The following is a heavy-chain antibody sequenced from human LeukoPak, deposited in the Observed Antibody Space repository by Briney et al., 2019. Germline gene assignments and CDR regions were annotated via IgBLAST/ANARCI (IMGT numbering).Heavy chain of an antibody. CDR2: INHSGIT. V-gene: IGHV4-34*01. CDR3: ARGSGYSSGWYYWYFDL. CDR1: GGSFSGYY. D-gene: IGHD6-19*01. J-gene: IGHJ2*01. Sequence: SETLSLTCAVYGGSFSGYYWRWIRQHPGKGREWLGEINHSGITNYNPSLKSRVTISVHTSKNQFSLNLSSVTAADTAVYYCARGSGYSSGWYYWYFDLWGRGTLVTVSS.